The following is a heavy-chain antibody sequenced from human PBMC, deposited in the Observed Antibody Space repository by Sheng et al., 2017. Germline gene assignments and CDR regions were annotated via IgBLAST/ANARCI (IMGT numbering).Heavy chain of an antibody. CDR3: AREGRFMGGSYYDY. J-gene: IGHJ4*02. V-gene: IGHV4-39*07. D-gene: IGHD1-26*01. CDR2: IYYSGST. Sequence: QLQLQESGPGLVKPSETLSLTCTVSGGSISSSSYYWGWIRQPPGKGLEWIGSIYYSGSTYYNPSLKSRVTISVDTSKNQFSLKLSSVTAADTAVYYCAREGRFMGGSYYDYWGQGTLVTVSS. CDR1: GGSISSSSYY.